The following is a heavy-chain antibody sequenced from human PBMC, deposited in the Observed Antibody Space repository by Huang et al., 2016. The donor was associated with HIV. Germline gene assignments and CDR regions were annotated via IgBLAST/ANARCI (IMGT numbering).Heavy chain of an antibody. CDR3: AKEARAITSALNWFDS. J-gene: IGHJ5*01. D-gene: IGHD6-6*01. CDR1: GFTFDNFA. V-gene: IGHV3-23*01. Sequence: EVHLLELGGGSVQPGGSLRLSCAASGFTFDNFAMNWVRQAPGKGPVWVSGIGGSGVSTHYADSVKGRFTISRDTSKNTVCLQMNSLRAEDTAVYYCAKEARAITSALNWFDSWGPGILVTVSS. CDR2: IGGSGVST.